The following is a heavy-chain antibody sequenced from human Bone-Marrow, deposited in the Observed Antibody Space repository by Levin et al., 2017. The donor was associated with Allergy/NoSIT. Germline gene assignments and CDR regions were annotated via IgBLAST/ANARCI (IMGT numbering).Heavy chain of an antibody. CDR1: GDSISSGDFY. V-gene: IGHV4-30-4*01. CDR2: IFYTGNT. D-gene: IGHD6-6*01. J-gene: IGHJ5*02. CDR3: GRGQSIVAARPDWFDP. Sequence: PSETLSLTCIVSGDSISSGDFYWSWIRQPPGTGLEWIGYIFYTGNTYSNPSLKSRVTISVDTSKNQFSLELRSVTAADTAVYYCGRGQSIVAARPDWFDPWGQGTLVTVSS.